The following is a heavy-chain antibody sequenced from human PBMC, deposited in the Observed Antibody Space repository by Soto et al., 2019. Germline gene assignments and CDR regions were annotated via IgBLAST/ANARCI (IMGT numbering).Heavy chain of an antibody. Sequence: SSETLSLTCTVSGVSISSGAYYWSWLRHQQGKGLEWIGNIYYSGTTYYNPSLKGRVTISADTSKNQFSLKLSSVTAADTAVYYCSRDIEKDNSGSPGYWGQGTLVTGSS. D-gene: IGHD3-10*01. CDR1: GVSISSGAYY. CDR3: SRDIEKDNSGSPGY. V-gene: IGHV4-31*03. J-gene: IGHJ4*02. CDR2: IYYSGTT.